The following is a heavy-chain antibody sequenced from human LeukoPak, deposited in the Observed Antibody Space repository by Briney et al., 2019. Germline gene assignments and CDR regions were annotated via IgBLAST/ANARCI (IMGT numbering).Heavy chain of an antibody. D-gene: IGHD3-22*01. Sequence: PGGSLRLSCAASGFTFSTYSMNWVRQAPGRGLEWLSYIRSSGTTTYYADSVKGRFTISRDNAKNSLYLQMNSLRAEDTAVYYCARVTYHYDSSGYYYFDYWGQGTLVTVSS. CDR2: IRSSGTTT. CDR3: ARVTYHYDSSGYYYFDY. V-gene: IGHV3-48*04. J-gene: IGHJ4*02. CDR1: GFTFSTYS.